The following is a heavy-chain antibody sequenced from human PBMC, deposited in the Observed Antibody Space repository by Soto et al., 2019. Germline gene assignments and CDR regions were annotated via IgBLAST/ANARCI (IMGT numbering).Heavy chain of an antibody. J-gene: IGHJ5*02. CDR1: GCSMSTYY. Sequence: KPLETLSLTCTVSGCSMSTYYWTWIRQPPGKGLEWIGYISYSGNTNSNPSLKSRVTISVDTSKNQFSLKLSSVTAADTAVYYCARVPQCTNDVCSKWLDPWGKGNLVTV. CDR3: ARVPQCTNDVCSKWLDP. CDR2: ISYSGNT. D-gene: IGHD2-8*01. V-gene: IGHV4-59*01.